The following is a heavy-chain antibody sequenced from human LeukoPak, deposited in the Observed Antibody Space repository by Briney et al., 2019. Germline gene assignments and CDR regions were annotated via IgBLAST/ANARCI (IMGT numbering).Heavy chain of an antibody. J-gene: IGHJ4*02. CDR1: GFTFSDYY. CDR2: ISGSGGST. V-gene: IGHV3-23*01. CDR3: AKDPVAGSGSYLPTYYFDY. Sequence: PGGSLRLSCAASGFTFSDYYMGWIRQAPGKGLEWVSAISGSGGSTYYADSVKGRFNISRDNSKNTLYLQMNSLRAEDTAVYYCAKDPVAGSGSYLPTYYFDYWGQGTLVTVSS. D-gene: IGHD3-10*01.